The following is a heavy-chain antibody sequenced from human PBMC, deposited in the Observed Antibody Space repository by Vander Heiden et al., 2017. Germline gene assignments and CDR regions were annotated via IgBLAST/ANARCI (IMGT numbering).Heavy chain of an antibody. CDR1: GRPNSSGGYY. D-gene: IGHD5-18*01. V-gene: IGHV4-31*03. J-gene: IGHJ4*02. CDR2: IYYSGST. Sequence: QAQLQESGPGLVKPSQNLSRTCPVSGRPNSSGGYYWSWIRQHPGKGLEWIGYIYYSGSTYYNPSLKSRVTISVDTSKNQFSLKLSSVTAADTAVYYCATDTAMANTFDYWGQGTLVTVS. CDR3: ATDTAMANTFDY.